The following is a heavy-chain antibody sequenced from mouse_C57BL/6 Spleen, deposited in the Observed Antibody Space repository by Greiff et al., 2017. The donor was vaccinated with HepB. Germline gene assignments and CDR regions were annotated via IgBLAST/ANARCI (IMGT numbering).Heavy chain of an antibody. CDR2: INPNNGGT. Sequence: EVQLQESGPELVKPGASVKIPCKASGYTFTDYNMDWVKQSHGKSLEWIGDINPNNGGTIYNQKFKGKATLTVDKSSSTAYMELRSLTSEDTAVYYCAREASITTRPPYFDVWGTGTTVTVSS. J-gene: IGHJ1*03. V-gene: IGHV1-18*01. CDR1: GYTFTDYN. CDR3: AREASITTRPPYFDV. D-gene: IGHD1-1*01.